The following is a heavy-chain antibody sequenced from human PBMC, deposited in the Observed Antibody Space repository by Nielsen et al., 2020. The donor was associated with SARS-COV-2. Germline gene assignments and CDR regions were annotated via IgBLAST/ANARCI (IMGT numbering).Heavy chain of an antibody. D-gene: IGHD3-9*01. Sequence: AESLNISCKASGYSLTSYWIGWVRQMPGKGLEWMGIIYPGDSDTRYSPSFQGQVTISADKSISTAYLQWSSLKASDTAMYYCARHPYGYEIYYFDYWGQGTLVTVSS. J-gene: IGHJ4*02. CDR1: GYSLTSYW. CDR3: ARHPYGYEIYYFDY. V-gene: IGHV5-51*01. CDR2: IYPGDSDT.